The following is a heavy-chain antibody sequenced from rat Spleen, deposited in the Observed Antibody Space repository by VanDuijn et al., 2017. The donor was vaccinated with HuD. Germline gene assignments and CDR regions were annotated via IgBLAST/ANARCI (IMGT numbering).Heavy chain of an antibody. CDR3: ARLDGVHYYLPFAD. Sequence: EVQLQESGPGPVKVSESLSLTCSVTGHSITSSYRWNWIRKFPGNKLEWMGYINSAGTTNYNPSLKSRISITRDTSKNQFFLQVNSVSSEDTATYYCARLDGVHYYLPFADWGQGTLVTASS. CDR1: GHSITSSYR. V-gene: IGHV3-3*01. CDR2: INSAGTT. J-gene: IGHJ3*01. D-gene: IGHD1-1*01.